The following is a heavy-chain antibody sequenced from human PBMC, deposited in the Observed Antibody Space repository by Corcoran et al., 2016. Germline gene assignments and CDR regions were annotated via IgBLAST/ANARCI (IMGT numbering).Heavy chain of an antibody. CDR1: GGTFSSYA. D-gene: IGHD2-2*01. J-gene: IGHJ6*02. CDR2: IIPIFGTA. Sequence: QVQLVQSGAEVKKPGSSVKVSCKASGGTFSSYAISWVRQAPGQGLEWMGGIIPIFGTANYAQKFQGRVTITADKSTSTAYMELSSLRSEDTAVYYCARGQFSSTSCRLPLSSVNYYYYGMDVWGQGTTVTVSS. V-gene: IGHV1-69*06. CDR3: ARGQFSSTSCRLPLSSVNYYYYGMDV.